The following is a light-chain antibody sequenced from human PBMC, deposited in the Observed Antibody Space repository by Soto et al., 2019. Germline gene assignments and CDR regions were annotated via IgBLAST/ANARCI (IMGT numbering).Light chain of an antibody. Sequence: EIVLAQSPGTLSLTPGERATLSCRASQSVSNNYLAWYQQKPGQAPRLLIYGASNRATGIPDRFSGSGSGTDFTLTSSRPEPEDFAVYYCQQYGSPGTCGQEPKVNI. CDR3: QQYGSPGT. V-gene: IGKV3-20*01. CDR2: GAS. CDR1: QSVSNNY. J-gene: IGKJ1*01.